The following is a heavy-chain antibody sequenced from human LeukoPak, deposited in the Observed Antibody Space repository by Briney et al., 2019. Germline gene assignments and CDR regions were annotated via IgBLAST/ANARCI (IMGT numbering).Heavy chain of an antibody. D-gene: IGHD2-15*01. CDR1: GFSFSSYG. V-gene: IGHV3-33*01. CDR2: IWYDGSNR. Sequence: PGGSLRLSCAASGFSFSSYGMHWVRQAPGKGPEWVAVIWYDGSNRYYADSVRGRFTISRDNSKNRLYLQMNSLRDEDTAAYYCARDWRTGDSCYSRLDYWGQGTLVTVSS. J-gene: IGHJ4*02. CDR3: ARDWRTGDSCYSRLDY.